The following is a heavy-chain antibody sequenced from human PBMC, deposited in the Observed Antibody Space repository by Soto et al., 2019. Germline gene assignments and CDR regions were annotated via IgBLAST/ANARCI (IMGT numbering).Heavy chain of an antibody. Sequence: QVQLVQSGAEVKKPGSSVKVSCKASGGTFSSYAISWVRQAPGQGLEWMGGIIPIFGTANYAQKFQGRVTITADESTSTAYMELSSLRSEDTAVYYCARGVLTYYYDSSGYFYFDYWGQGTLVTVPS. CDR1: GGTFSSYA. CDR3: ARGVLTYYYDSSGYFYFDY. V-gene: IGHV1-69*01. D-gene: IGHD3-22*01. CDR2: IIPIFGTA. J-gene: IGHJ4*02.